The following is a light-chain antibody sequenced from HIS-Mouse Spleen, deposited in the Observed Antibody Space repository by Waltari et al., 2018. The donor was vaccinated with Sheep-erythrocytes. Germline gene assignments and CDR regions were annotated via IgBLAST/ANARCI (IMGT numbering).Light chain of an antibody. CDR2: EGS. J-gene: IGLJ3*02. CDR3: CSYAGSSTPWV. CDR1: SSYVGSYNL. V-gene: IGLV2-23*01. Sequence: QSALTQPASVSGSPGQSITISCTGTSSYVGSYNLVSWYQPHPGKAPKPMIYEGSKRPSGVSNRFSGSKSGNTASLTISGLQAEDEADYYCCSYAGSSTPWVFGGGTKLTVL.